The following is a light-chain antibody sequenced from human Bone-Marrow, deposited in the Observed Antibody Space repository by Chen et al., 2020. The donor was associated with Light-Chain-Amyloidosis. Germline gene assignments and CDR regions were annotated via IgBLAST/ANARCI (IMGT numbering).Light chain of an antibody. J-gene: IGLJ3*02. CDR2: DDS. CDR3: QVWDRSSDRPV. V-gene: IGLV3-21*02. CDR1: NIGSTS. Sequence: YVLTQPSSVSVAPGQTATIACGGNNIGSTSVHWYQQKPGQAPVLVVYDDSDRPSGIPERLSGSNSGNTATLTISRVEAGDEADYYCQVWDRSSDRPVFGGGTKLTVL.